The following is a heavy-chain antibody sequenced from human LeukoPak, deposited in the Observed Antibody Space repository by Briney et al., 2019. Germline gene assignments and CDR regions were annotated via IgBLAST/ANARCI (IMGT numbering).Heavy chain of an antibody. CDR1: GGSISSYY. Sequence: PSETPSLTCTVSGGSISSYYWSWIRQPPGKGLEWIGYIYYSGSTNYNPSLKSRVTISVDTSKNQFSLKLSSVTAADTAVYYCAREYYYDSSGYPIDYWGQGTLVTVSS. CDR2: IYYSGST. V-gene: IGHV4-59*01. CDR3: AREYYYDSSGYPIDY. D-gene: IGHD3-22*01. J-gene: IGHJ4*02.